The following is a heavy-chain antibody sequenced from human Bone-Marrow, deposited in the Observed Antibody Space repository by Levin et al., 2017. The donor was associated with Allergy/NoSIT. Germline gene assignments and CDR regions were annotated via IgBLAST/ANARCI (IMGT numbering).Heavy chain of an antibody. Sequence: GESLKISCAASGFTFSSYSMNWVRQAPGKGLEWVSSISSSSSYIYYADSVKGRFTISRDNAKNSLYLQMNSLRAEDTAVYYCARDPSPSGSIDYWGQGTLVTVSS. V-gene: IGHV3-21*01. J-gene: IGHJ4*02. CDR1: GFTFSSYS. D-gene: IGHD6-19*01. CDR3: ARDPSPSGSIDY. CDR2: ISSSSSYI.